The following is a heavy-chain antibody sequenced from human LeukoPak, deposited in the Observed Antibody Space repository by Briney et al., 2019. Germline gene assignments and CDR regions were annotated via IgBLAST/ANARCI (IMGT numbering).Heavy chain of an antibody. CDR3: ARDVSPGPFVMATIY. V-gene: IGHV1-46*01. Sequence: ASVKVSRKASGYTFTSYYMHWVRQAPGQGLEWMGIINPSGGSTSYAQKFQGRVTMTRDTSTSTVYMELSSLRSEDTAVYYCARDVSPGPFVMATIYWGQGTLVTVSS. CDR2: INPSGGST. CDR1: GYTFTSYY. J-gene: IGHJ4*02. D-gene: IGHD5-24*01.